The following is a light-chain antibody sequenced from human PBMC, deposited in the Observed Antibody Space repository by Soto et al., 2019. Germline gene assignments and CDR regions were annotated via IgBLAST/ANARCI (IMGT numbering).Light chain of an antibody. J-gene: IGKJ2*01. CDR1: LSVSSN. Sequence: EVGMTQSPGTLSVAPGETATLSCRASLSVSSNLAWYQKRPGQAPRLLVYGAYTRANGIPDRFSGSGSGTEFTLTISSLQSEDFAVYYCQQYNAWPPMYTFGQWTKLEI. V-gene: IGKV3D-15*01. CDR2: GAY. CDR3: QQYNAWPPMYT.